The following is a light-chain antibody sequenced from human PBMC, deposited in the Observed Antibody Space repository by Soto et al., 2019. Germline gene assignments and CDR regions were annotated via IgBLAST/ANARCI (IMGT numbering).Light chain of an antibody. CDR3: ISYTSSSSLV. J-gene: IGLJ2*01. CDR1: SSDVGGYNY. CDR2: DVS. Sequence: QSALTQPASVSGSPGQSITISCTGTSSDVGGYNYVSLYQQHPGKAPKLMIYDVSNRPSGVSNRFSGSKSGNTASLTNSGLQAEDEADYYCISYTSSSSLVFGGGTKVTVL. V-gene: IGLV2-14*01.